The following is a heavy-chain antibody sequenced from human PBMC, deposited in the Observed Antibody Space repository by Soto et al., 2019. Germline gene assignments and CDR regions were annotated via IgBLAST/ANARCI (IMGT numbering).Heavy chain of an antibody. D-gene: IGHD2-2*01. CDR1: GYTFTGYY. CDR3: AREGYCSSTSCFYYYGMDV. CDR2: INPNSGGT. J-gene: IGHJ6*02. V-gene: IGHV1-2*02. Sequence: ASVKFSCKASGYTFTGYYMHWVRQAPGQGLEWMGWINPNSGGTNYAQKFQGRVTMTRDTSISTAYMELSRLRSDDTAVYYCAREGYCSSTSCFYYYGMDVWGQGTTVTVSS.